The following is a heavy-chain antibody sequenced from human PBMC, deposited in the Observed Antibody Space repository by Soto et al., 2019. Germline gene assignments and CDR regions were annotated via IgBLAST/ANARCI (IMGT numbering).Heavy chain of an antibody. CDR2: INPSGGST. D-gene: IGHD2-21*02. V-gene: IGHV1-46*01. J-gene: IGHJ4*02. CDR1: GYTFTSYY. Sequence: QVQLVQSGAEVKKPGASVKVSCKASGYTFTSYYMHWVRQAPGQGLEWMGIINPSGGSTSYAQKFRGRVTMTRDTSTSTVYMELSSLRSEETAVYYCARSDMGDSVDYWGQGTLVTVSS. CDR3: ARSDMGDSVDY.